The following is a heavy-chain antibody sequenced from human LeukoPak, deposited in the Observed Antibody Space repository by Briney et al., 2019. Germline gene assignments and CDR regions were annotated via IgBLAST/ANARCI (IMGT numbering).Heavy chain of an antibody. D-gene: IGHD5-24*01. J-gene: IGHJ4*02. CDR1: GFPFSSYW. Sequence: GGSLRLSCVASGFPFSSYWMTWVRQAPGKGLEWVANIKQDGCKKSYVDSVKGRFTISRDNAKNSLYLQMNSLRAEDTAIYYCTRVGYIDEGIDYWGQGTLVTVSS. CDR3: TRVGYIDEGIDY. V-gene: IGHV3-7*04. CDR2: IKQDGCKK.